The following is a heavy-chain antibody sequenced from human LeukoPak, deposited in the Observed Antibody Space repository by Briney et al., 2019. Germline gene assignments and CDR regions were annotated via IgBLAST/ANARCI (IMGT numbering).Heavy chain of an antibody. CDR3: ARRVRQYSSSWYPLDWFDP. V-gene: IGHV4-31*11. J-gene: IGHJ5*02. CDR1: GGSISSSSYY. D-gene: IGHD6-13*01. Sequence: SETLSLTCAVSGGSISSSSYYWSWIRQHPGKGLEWIGYIYYSGSTYYNPSLKSRVTISVDTSKNQFSLKLSSVTAADTAVYYCARRVRQYSSSWYPLDWFDPWGQGTLVTVSS. CDR2: IYYSGST.